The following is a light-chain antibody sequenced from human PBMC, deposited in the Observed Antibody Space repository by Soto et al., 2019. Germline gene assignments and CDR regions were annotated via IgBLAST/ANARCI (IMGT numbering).Light chain of an antibody. CDR3: SSYTSSSTLYV. V-gene: IGLV2-14*01. J-gene: IGLJ1*01. Sequence: QSVLTQPASLSGSPGQSITISCTGTSSDIGAYDYVSWFQQHPGKAPKLMISEVSNRPSGFSNRFSGSKSGNTASLTISGLRAEDEADYYCSSYTSSSTLYVFGTGTKVTVL. CDR1: SSDIGAYDY. CDR2: EVS.